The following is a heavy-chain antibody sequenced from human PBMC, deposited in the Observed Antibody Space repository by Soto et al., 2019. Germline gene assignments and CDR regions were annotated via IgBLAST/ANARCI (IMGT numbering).Heavy chain of an antibody. J-gene: IGHJ2*01. CDR2: IYWNDDK. CDR3: ARVSLDIVVVVAATPWYFDL. V-gene: IGHV2-5*01. D-gene: IGHD2-15*01. CDR1: GFSLSTSGVG. Sequence: QITLKESGPTLVKPTQTLTLTCTFSGFSLSTSGVGVGWIRQPPGKALEWLALIYWNDDKRYSPSLKSRLTITKDTAKTQVVLTMTNMDPVDTATYYCARVSLDIVVVVAATPWYFDLWGRGTLVTVSS.